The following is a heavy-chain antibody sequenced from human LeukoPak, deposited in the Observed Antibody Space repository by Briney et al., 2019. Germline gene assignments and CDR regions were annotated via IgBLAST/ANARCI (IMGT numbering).Heavy chain of an antibody. V-gene: IGHV4-34*01. CDR3: ARPRDSSSLFDY. CDR2: INHSGST. D-gene: IGHD6-13*01. J-gene: IGHJ4*02. Sequence: SETLSLTCAVYGGFFSGYYWCWIRQPPGKGLEWIGEINHSGSTNYNPSLKSRVTISVDTSKNQFSLKLSSVTAADTAVYYCARPRDSSSLFDYWGQGTLVTVSS. CDR1: GGFFSGYY.